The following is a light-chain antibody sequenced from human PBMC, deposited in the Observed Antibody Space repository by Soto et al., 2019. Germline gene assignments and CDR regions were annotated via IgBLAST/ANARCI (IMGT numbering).Light chain of an antibody. V-gene: IGKV1-39*01. CDR3: QQSYSTPPT. J-gene: IGKJ2*01. CDR1: QSIRTS. Sequence: DIQMTQSPSSLSASVGDRVTITCRASQSIRTSLNWYQQKPGKAPKLLIYGGFSLQSGAPSRFSGSGSGTDFTLTIGSLQPEDFAVYYCQQSYSTPPTFGQGTKVEIK. CDR2: GGF.